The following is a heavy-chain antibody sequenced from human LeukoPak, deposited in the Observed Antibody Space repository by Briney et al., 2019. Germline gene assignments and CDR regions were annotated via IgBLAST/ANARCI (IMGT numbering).Heavy chain of an antibody. CDR2: IYSGGST. J-gene: IGHJ4*02. Sequence: PGGSLRLSCAASGFTVSSNYMSWVRQAPGKGLEWVSVIYSGGSTYYADSVKGRFTISRDNSKNTLYLQMNSLRAEDTAVYYCARVFNPDFWSGYYLDYWGQGTLVTVSS. D-gene: IGHD3-3*01. CDR3: ARVFNPDFWSGYYLDY. CDR1: GFTVSSNY. V-gene: IGHV3-53*01.